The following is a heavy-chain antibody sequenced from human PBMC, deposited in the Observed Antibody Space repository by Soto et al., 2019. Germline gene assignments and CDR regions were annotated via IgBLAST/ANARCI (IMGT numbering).Heavy chain of an antibody. CDR1: GGSVSSGSYY. Sequence: QVQLQESGPGLVKPSETLSLTCTVSGGSVSSGSYYWSWIRQPPGEGLEWIGFIYYSGSTNYNPSLKSRVTISLDTSKNQFSLKLSSVTAADTAVYYCARGGIVYYFDCWGQGTLVTVSS. V-gene: IGHV4-61*01. D-gene: IGHD3-16*01. J-gene: IGHJ4*02. CDR3: ARGGIVYYFDC. CDR2: IYYSGST.